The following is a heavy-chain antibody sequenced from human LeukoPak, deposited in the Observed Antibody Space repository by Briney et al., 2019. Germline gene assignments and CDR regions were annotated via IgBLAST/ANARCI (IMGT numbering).Heavy chain of an antibody. CDR2: ISSSSSYI. CDR3: ARDGLPYYYDSSGPKYHNWFDP. Sequence: NPGGSLRLSCAASGFTFSSYSMNWVRQAPGKGLEWVSSISSSSSYIYYADSVKGRFTISRDNAKNSLYLQKNSLRAEDTAVYYCARDGLPYYYDSSGPKYHNWFDPWGQGTLVTVSS. J-gene: IGHJ5*02. V-gene: IGHV3-21*01. D-gene: IGHD3-22*01. CDR1: GFTFSSYS.